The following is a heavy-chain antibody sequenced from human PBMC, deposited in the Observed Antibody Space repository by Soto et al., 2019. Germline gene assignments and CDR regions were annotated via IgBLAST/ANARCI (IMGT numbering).Heavy chain of an antibody. D-gene: IGHD5-12*01. CDR3: AKDALVGGSGYDWFDY. J-gene: IGHJ4*02. CDR2: ISWNSGSI. Sequence: GGSLRLSCAASGFTFDDYAMHWVRQAPGKGLEWVSGISWNSGSIGYADSVKGRFTISRDNAKNSLYLQMNSLRAEDTALYYCAKDALVGGSGYDWFDYWGQGTLVTVSS. CDR1: GFTFDDYA. V-gene: IGHV3-9*01.